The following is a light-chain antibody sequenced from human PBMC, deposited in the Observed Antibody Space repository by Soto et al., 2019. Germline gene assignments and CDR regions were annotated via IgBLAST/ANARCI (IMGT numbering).Light chain of an antibody. Sequence: EIVMTQSPPTLSVSPGERATLSCRASQSVGSKLAWYQQRPGQAPRLLIYGASNRATGIPDKFNGSGSGTDFTLTISRLEPEDFAMYYCQQYGSSPRTFGQGTKVDIK. V-gene: IGKV3-20*01. CDR2: GAS. J-gene: IGKJ1*01. CDR1: QSVGSK. CDR3: QQYGSSPRT.